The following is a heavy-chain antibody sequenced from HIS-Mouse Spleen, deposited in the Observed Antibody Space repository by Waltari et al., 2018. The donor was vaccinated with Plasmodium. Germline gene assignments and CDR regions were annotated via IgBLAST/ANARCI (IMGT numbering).Heavy chain of an antibody. D-gene: IGHD3-3*01. Sequence: QVQLQQWGAGLLKPSETLSLTCAVYGGSFRGFYWRRIRPPPGKGLEWIGEINHSGSTNYNPSLKSRVTISVDTSKNQFSLKLSSVTAADTAVYYCARVTSSGVYWYFDLWGRGTLVTVSS. CDR1: GGSFRGFY. CDR2: INHSGST. CDR3: ARVTSSGVYWYFDL. V-gene: IGHV4-34*01. J-gene: IGHJ2*01.